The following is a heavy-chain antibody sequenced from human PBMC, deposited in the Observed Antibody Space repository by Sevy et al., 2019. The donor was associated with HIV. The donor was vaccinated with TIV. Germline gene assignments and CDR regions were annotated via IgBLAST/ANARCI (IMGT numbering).Heavy chain of an antibody. CDR3: AKEFWGPEY. D-gene: IGHD7-27*01. CDR2: IKEDGSQK. CDR1: GFTFDKSW. J-gene: IGHJ4*02. Sequence: GGSLRLPCAASGFTFDKSWMTWVRQAPGKGLEWVANIKEDGSQKNYVESLKGRFTISRDNAKNSLYLQMNSLRAEDTAVYYCAKEFWGPEYWGQGTLVTVSS. V-gene: IGHV3-7*01.